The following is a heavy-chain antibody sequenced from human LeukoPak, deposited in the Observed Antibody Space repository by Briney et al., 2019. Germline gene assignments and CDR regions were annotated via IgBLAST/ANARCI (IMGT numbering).Heavy chain of an antibody. J-gene: IGHJ6*02. CDR2: ISAYNGNT. CDR1: GYTFTSYG. CDR3: ASEGTAGGDYYYYGMDV. Sequence: ASVKVSCKSSGYTFTSYGISWVRQPPAPGLEWMGWISAYNGNTNYAQKLQGRVTMTTDTSTSTAYMELSSLRSDDTAVYYCASEGTAGGDYYYYGMDVWGQGTTVTVSS. V-gene: IGHV1-18*01. D-gene: IGHD2-8*02.